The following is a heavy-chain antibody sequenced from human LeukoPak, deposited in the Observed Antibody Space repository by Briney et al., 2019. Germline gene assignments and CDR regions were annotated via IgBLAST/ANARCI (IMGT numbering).Heavy chain of an antibody. CDR3: AGLVGRYSSGLYYYYFDY. CDR1: GDSINSLDL. V-gene: IGHV4-4*02. J-gene: IGHJ4*02. D-gene: IGHD3-22*01. Sequence: PSGTLSLTCTVSGDSINSLDLWSWVRQPPGKGLEWIGEMYLSGTTHSNPSVKSRVIISIDKSKNQFSLNLSSVTAADTAVYYCAGLVGRYSSGLYYYYFDYWGQGTLVTVSS. CDR2: MYLSGTT.